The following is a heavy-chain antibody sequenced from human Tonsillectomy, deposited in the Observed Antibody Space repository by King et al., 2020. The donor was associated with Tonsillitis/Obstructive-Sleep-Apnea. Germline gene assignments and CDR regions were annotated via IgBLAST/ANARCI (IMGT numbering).Heavy chain of an antibody. V-gene: IGHV1-18*01. CDR1: GYTFTSYG. CDR3: ARADEYSGWFDP. J-gene: IGHJ5*02. CDR2: ISTYNGNT. D-gene: IGHD5-12*01. Sequence: QLVQSGAEVKKPGASEKVSCKASGYTFTSYGITWVRQAPGQGLEWMGWISTYNGNTNYAQKLQGRVTMTTDTSTRTAYMELRSLRSDDTAVYYCARADEYSGWFDPWGQGNLFTVSS.